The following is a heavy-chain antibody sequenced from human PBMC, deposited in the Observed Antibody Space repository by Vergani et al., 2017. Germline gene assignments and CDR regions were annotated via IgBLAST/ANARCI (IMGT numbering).Heavy chain of an antibody. V-gene: IGHV4-61*10. D-gene: IGHD2-21*01. CDR2: IYYSGST. CDR1: GGSVSSGSYY. Sequence: QVQLQESGPGLVKPSETLSLTCTVSGGSVSSGSYYWSWIRQPAGKGLEWIGYIYYSGSTNYNPSLKSRVTISVDTSKNQFSLKLSSVTAADTAVYYCARGKGVLLGENWFDPWGQGTLVTVSS. CDR3: ARGKGVLLGENWFDP. J-gene: IGHJ5*02.